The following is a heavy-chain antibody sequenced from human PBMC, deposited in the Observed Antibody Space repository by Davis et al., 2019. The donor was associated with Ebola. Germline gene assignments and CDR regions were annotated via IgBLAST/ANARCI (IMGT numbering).Heavy chain of an antibody. J-gene: IGHJ5*02. CDR1: GGSISSSSYY. Sequence: PSETLSLTCTVSGGSISSSSYYWGWIRQPPGKGLEWIGSIYYSGSTYYNPSLKSRVTISVDTSKNQFSLKLSSVTAADTAVYYCARLIAAASRFDPWGQGTLVTVSS. V-gene: IGHV4-39*01. CDR2: IYYSGST. D-gene: IGHD6-13*01. CDR3: ARLIAAASRFDP.